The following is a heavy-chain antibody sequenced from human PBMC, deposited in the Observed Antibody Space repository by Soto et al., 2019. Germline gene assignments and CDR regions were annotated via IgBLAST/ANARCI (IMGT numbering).Heavy chain of an antibody. CDR2: IYWDDDK. V-gene: IGHV2-5*02. CDR3: AHSAGLQGNWNGGYFAF. Sequence: QITLQESGPTRVKPTQTLTLTCTFSGFSLSTNGVGVGWIRQPPGKALERLALIYWDDDKRYSPSLKSRLTITKDTSQHQVVLTMTNMDPVDTATYYCAHSAGLQGNWNGGYFAFWGQGALVTVSS. D-gene: IGHD1-1*01. CDR1: GFSLSTNGVG. J-gene: IGHJ4*02.